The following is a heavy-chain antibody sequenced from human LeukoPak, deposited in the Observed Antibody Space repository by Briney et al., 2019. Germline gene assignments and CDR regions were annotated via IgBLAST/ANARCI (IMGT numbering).Heavy chain of an antibody. D-gene: IGHD6-19*01. Sequence: ASVKVSYKASGYTFTSYGISWVRQAPGQGLEWMGWISAYNGNTNYAQKLQGRVTMTTDTSTSTAYMELRSLRSDDTAVYYCARDRGIAVAGTRFDYWGQGTLVTVSS. CDR1: GYTFTSYG. CDR2: ISAYNGNT. V-gene: IGHV1-18*01. J-gene: IGHJ4*02. CDR3: ARDRGIAVAGTRFDY.